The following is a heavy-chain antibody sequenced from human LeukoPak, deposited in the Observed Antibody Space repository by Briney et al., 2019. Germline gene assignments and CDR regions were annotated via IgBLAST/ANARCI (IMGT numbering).Heavy chain of an antibody. D-gene: IGHD6-13*01. Sequence: ASVKVSCKASGYTFTSYGISRVRQAPGQGLGWMGWISAYHGNTNYAQKLQGRVTMTTDTSTSTAYMELRSLRSDDTAVYYCARDRWRGSSWYAKAFDIWGQGTMVTVSS. CDR2: ISAYHGNT. J-gene: IGHJ3*02. CDR3: ARDRWRGSSWYAKAFDI. V-gene: IGHV1-18*01. CDR1: GYTFTSYG.